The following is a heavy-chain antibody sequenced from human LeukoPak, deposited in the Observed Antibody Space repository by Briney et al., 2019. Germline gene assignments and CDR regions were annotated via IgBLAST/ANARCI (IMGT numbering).Heavy chain of an antibody. CDR3: ARGFWSGYPPDV. CDR1: GFTFRTSG. J-gene: IGHJ6*04. V-gene: IGHV3-48*04. CDR2: ISSSGSTI. D-gene: IGHD3-3*01. Sequence: GGSLRLSCAASGFTFRTSGMNWVRQAPGKGLEWVSYISSSGSTIYYADSVKGRFTISRDNAKNSLYLQMNSLRAEDTAMYYCARGFWSGYPPDVWGKGTTVTVSS.